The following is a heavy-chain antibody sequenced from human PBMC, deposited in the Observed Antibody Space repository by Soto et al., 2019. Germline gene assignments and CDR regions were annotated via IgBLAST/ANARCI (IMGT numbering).Heavy chain of an antibody. Sequence: EVQLVESGGGLVKPGGSLRLSCAASGFTFSSYSMNWVRQAPGKGLEWFSSISSSSSYIYYADSVKGRFTISRDNAKNSLYLQMNSLRAEDTAVYYCARSWNYYYYYGMDVWGQGTTVTVSS. D-gene: IGHD3-3*01. V-gene: IGHV3-21*01. CDR1: GFTFSSYS. J-gene: IGHJ6*02. CDR3: ARSWNYYYYYGMDV. CDR2: ISSSSSYI.